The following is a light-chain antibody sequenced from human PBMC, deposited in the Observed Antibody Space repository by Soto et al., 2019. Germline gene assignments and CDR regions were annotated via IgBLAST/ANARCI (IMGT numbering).Light chain of an antibody. CDR2: DVI. V-gene: IGLV2-11*01. Sequence: QSVLTPPRSVSGSPGQSVTISCTGTSSDVGRYNFVSWYQQHPDKAPKLMIYDVIKRPSGVPDRFSGSKSGNTASLTIYGLQAEDEADYHCCSYAGSYTHVFGTGTKVTVL. CDR3: CSYAGSYTHV. CDR1: SSDVGRYNF. J-gene: IGLJ1*01.